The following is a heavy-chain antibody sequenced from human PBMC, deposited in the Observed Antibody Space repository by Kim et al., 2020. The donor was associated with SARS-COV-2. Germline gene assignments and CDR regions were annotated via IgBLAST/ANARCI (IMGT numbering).Heavy chain of an antibody. D-gene: IGHD5-18*01. CDR1: GYMFTNHY. V-gene: IGHV1-46*01. Sequence: ASVKVSCKTSGYMFTNHYLHWVRQAPGQGLEWMAMIDPKGGVTGYARHLQGRFTVTRDTSTTTSYMELSSLRPEDTAVYFCARGYFRGCDNWGQGTLVTVSS. CDR2: IDPKGGVT. J-gene: IGHJ4*02. CDR3: ARGYFRGCDN.